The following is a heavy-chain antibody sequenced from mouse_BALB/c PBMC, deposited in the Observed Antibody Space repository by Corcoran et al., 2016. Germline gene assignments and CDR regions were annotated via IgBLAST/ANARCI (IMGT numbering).Heavy chain of an antibody. D-gene: IGHD2-3*01. CDR3: ASRDDGYYLDY. Sequence: QIQLVQSGPELKKPGETVKISCKASGYTFTNYGMNWVKQAPGKGLKWMGRINTYTGEPTYADDFKGRFAFSLETSASTAYLQINNLKNEDMATYFCASRDDGYYLDYWGQGTTLTVSS. V-gene: IGHV9-1*02. CDR2: INTYTGEP. CDR1: GYTFTNYG. J-gene: IGHJ2*01.